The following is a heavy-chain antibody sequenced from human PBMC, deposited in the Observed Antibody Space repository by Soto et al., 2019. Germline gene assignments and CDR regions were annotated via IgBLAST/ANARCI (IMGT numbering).Heavy chain of an antibody. CDR3: ARREGSYCSGGSCYGDSFDI. Sequence: SETLSLTCTVSGGSISSYYWSWIRQPPGKGLEWIGYIYYSGSTNYNPSLKSRVTISVDTSKNQFSLKLSSVTAADTAVYYCARREGSYCSGGSCYGDSFDIWGQGTMVTVSS. J-gene: IGHJ3*02. CDR2: IYYSGST. V-gene: IGHV4-59*08. CDR1: GGSISSYY. D-gene: IGHD2-15*01.